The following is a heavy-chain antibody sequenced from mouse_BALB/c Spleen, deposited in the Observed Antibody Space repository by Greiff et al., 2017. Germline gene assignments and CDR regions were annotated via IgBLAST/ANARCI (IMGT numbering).Heavy chain of an antibody. CDR3: VRKTDEEDYYAMDY. Sequence: QVQLKQSGPGLVAPSQSLSITCTVSGFSLTSYDISWIRQPPGKGLEWLGVIWTGGGTNYNSAFMSRLSISKDNSKSQVFLKMNSLQTDDTAIYYCVRKTDEEDYYAMDYWGQGTSVTVSS. J-gene: IGHJ4*01. CDR2: IWTGGGT. V-gene: IGHV2-9-2*01. CDR1: GFSLTSYD.